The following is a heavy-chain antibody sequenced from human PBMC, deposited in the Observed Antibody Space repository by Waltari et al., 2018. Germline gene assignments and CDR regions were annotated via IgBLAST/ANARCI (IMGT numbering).Heavy chain of an antibody. D-gene: IGHD2-15*01. CDR3: AKHTNAGGKTHPDY. J-gene: IGHJ4*02. CDR2: IRGSGGST. V-gene: IGHV3-23*01. Sequence: EVQLLESGGGLVQPGGSLRLSCAASGFTFSSYAMSWVRQAPGKGLGWVSGIRGSGGSTYYADSVKGRFTISRDNSKNTLYLQMNSLRAEDTAVYYCAKHTNAGGKTHPDYWGQGTLVTVSS. CDR1: GFTFSSYA.